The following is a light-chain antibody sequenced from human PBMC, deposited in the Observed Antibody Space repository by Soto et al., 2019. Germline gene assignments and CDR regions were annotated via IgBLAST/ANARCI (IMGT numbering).Light chain of an antibody. J-gene: IGLJ1*01. V-gene: IGLV2-18*02. CDR3: QSYDSSLSGSRV. CDR2: DVN. Sequence: QSALTQPPSVSGSPGQSVAISCTGTSSDVGSYNRVSWYQQPPGTAPKLMIYDVNNRPSGVPDRFSGSKSGTSASLAISGLQAEDEADYYCQSYDSSLSGSRVFGTGTKVTVL. CDR1: SSDVGSYNR.